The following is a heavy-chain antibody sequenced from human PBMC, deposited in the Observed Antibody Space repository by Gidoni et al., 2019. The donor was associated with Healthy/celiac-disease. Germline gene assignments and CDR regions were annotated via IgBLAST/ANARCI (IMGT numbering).Heavy chain of an antibody. CDR1: GFTLSGSA. CDR3: TRLLDSYGPPNTDAFDI. Sequence: EVQLVESGGGLVQPGGSLKLSCAASGFTLSGSAMHWVRQASGKGLAWVGRIRSKANSYATAYAASVKGRFTISRDDSKNTAYLQMNSLKTEDTAVYYCTRLLDSYGPPNTDAFDIWGQGTMVTVSS. J-gene: IGHJ3*02. D-gene: IGHD5-18*01. CDR2: IRSKANSYAT. V-gene: IGHV3-73*01.